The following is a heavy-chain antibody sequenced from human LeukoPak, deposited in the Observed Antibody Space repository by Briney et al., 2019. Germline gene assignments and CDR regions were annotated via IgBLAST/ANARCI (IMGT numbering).Heavy chain of an antibody. V-gene: IGHV1-69*06. Sequence: ASVTLSCTGSGGTFSSCAVGWVRQGPGQGCGLMGGIIPIFGTANYAQKLQGRVTITADKSTTTAYMELSSLSSEYTAVYYCAREPPEYCSSTSCYADGWGQGTLVTVSS. CDR3: AREPPEYCSSTSCYADG. D-gene: IGHD2-2*01. CDR2: IIPIFGTA. J-gene: IGHJ4*02. CDR1: GGTFSSCA.